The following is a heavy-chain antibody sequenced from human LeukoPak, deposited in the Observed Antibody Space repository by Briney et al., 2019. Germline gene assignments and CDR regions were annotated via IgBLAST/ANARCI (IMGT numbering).Heavy chain of an antibody. CDR3: ARGGDAVLYMTKARANDY. J-gene: IGHJ4*02. CDR2: INPNRGGT. Sequence: GASVKVSCKASVYTFTGYYIHWVRQAPAQGLEWMGLINPNRGGTKYAQRFQGRVTMTRDTSLSTAYKELSRLRSDDTAVYYCARGGDAVLYMTKARANDYWGEGALVTVSS. V-gene: IGHV1-2*02. D-gene: IGHD3-16*01. CDR1: VYTFTGYY.